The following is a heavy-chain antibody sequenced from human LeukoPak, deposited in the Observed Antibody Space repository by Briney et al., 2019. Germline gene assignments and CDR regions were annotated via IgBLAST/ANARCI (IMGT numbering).Heavy chain of an antibody. J-gene: IGHJ5*02. Sequence: SVKVTCKASGCTFSSYAISWVRQAPGQGLEWMGWIISIFGTANYAHKFQGRVTVTADHSTSTAYMELSSLRSEDTAVYYCARESIAAAATNWFDPWGQGTLVTVSS. V-gene: IGHV1-69*13. CDR2: IISIFGTA. CDR3: ARESIAAAATNWFDP. D-gene: IGHD6-13*01. CDR1: GCTFSSYA.